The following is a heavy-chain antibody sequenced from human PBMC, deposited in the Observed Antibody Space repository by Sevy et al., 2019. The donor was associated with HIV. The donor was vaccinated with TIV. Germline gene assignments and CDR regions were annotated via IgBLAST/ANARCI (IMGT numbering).Heavy chain of an antibody. CDR2: IFRSGGVT. V-gene: IGHV3-23*01. CDR1: GFTLSSYA. Sequence: GGSLRLSCAASGFTLSSYAMNWVRQAPGKGLEWVSTIFRSGGVTYYADSVKGRCTISRDNFKNTLNLQMHSLRAEDTAVYYCAGGRYDSSGSFDAFDIWGQGTMVTVSS. J-gene: IGHJ3*02. CDR3: AGGRYDSSGSFDAFDI. D-gene: IGHD3-22*01.